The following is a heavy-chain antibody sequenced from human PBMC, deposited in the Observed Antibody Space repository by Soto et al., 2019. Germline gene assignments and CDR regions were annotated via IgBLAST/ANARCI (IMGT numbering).Heavy chain of an antibody. CDR1: GGTFSSYA. J-gene: IGHJ6*02. CDR3: ARTSAREEDIWCSSTSCYTDYYYYRMDV. Sequence: SVKVSCKASGGTFSSYAISWVRQAPGQGLEWMGGIIPIFGTANYAQKFQGRVTITADESTSTAYMELSSLRSEDTAVYYCARTSAREEDIWCSSTSCYTDYYYYRMDVWGQGTTVTVS. D-gene: IGHD2-2*02. V-gene: IGHV1-69*13. CDR2: IIPIFGTA.